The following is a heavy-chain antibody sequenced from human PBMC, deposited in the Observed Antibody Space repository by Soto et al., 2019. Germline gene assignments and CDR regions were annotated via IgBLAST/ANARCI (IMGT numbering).Heavy chain of an antibody. D-gene: IGHD3-22*01. V-gene: IGHV4-4*02. Sequence: SETLSLTCAVSGDSITSNYWWSWVRQPPGKGLEWIGEVFHGGAANYNPSLKSRVTISLDKSNNQFSLKLSSVTAADTAVYYCAQLRDNSGYYRYWGQGTLVTVSS. CDR3: AQLRDNSGYYRY. J-gene: IGHJ4*02. CDR2: VFHGGAA. CDR1: GDSITSNYW.